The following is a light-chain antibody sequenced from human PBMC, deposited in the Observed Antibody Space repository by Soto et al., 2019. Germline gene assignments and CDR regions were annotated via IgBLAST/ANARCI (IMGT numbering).Light chain of an antibody. V-gene: IGKV3-20*01. CDR2: RAS. Sequence: NVLTQSPGTLSLSPGERATLSCRASQSLSGNYLAWYQQKPGQAPRVLIYRASIRATGISDRFSGSGSGTDFTLTISRLEPEDFAVYYCQQFSSYPLTFGGGTKVDIK. CDR1: QSLSGNY. J-gene: IGKJ4*01. CDR3: QQFSSYPLT.